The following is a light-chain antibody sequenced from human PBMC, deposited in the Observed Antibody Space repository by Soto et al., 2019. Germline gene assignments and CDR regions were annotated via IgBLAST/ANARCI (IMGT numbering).Light chain of an antibody. J-gene: IGLJ2*01. CDR1: SSDVGGYNY. CDR2: EVT. CDR3: SSYTRNNNFVL. Sequence: QSALTQPPSASGSPGQSVTISCTGTSSDVGGYNYVSWYQQHPGKAPKLIIYEVTKRPSGVPDRFSGSKSDNTASLTVSGLQAEDEADYYCSSYTRNNNFVLFGGGTKVTVL. V-gene: IGLV2-8*01.